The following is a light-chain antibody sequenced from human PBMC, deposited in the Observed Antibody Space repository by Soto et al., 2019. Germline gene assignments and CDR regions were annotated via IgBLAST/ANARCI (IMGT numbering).Light chain of an antibody. CDR2: GAS. J-gene: IGKJ1*01. CDR1: QSVSSNY. V-gene: IGKV3-20*01. CDR3: QQYGSSGRT. Sequence: ETGLTQSPATLSVSPGERATLSGSTSQSVSSNYLAWYQQKPGQAPRLLIYGASSRATGIPDRFSGSGSGTDFTLTISRLEPEDFAVYYCQQYGSSGRTFGQGTKVDIK.